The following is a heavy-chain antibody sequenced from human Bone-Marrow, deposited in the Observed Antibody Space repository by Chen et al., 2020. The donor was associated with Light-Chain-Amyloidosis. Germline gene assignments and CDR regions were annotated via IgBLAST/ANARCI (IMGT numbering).Heavy chain of an antibody. V-gene: IGHV4-39*01. CDR2: IYYSGST. CDR1: GGSISSSSYY. J-gene: IGHJ5*02. D-gene: IGHD3-22*01. Sequence: QLQLQESGPGLVKPSETLSLTCTVSGGSISSSSYYWGWIRQPPGKGLEWIGSIYYSGSTYYNPSLKSRVTISVDTSNNQFSLKLSSVTAADTAVYYCAGQLVSVTMIVVVKNWFDPWGQGTLVTVSS. CDR3: AGQLVSVTMIVVVKNWFDP.